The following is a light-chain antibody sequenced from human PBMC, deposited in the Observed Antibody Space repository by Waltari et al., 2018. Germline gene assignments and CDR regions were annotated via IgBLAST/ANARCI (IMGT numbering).Light chain of an antibody. Sequence: QSALTQPPSASGSPGQSATIPCTGTSSYVGYYDYVSWYQQPPGKAPKLIIYEVSKRPSGVPDRFSGSKSGNTASLTVSGLQAEDEADYYCGSFAGSINWVFGGGTKLTVL. CDR2: EVS. V-gene: IGLV2-8*01. J-gene: IGLJ3*02. CDR1: SSYVGYYDY. CDR3: GSFAGSINWV.